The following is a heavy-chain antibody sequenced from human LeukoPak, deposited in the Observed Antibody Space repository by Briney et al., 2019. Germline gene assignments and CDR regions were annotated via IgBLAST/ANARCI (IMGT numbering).Heavy chain of an antibody. J-gene: IGHJ5*02. CDR3: ARVGGSGWYIRFDP. D-gene: IGHD6-19*01. Sequence: SETLSLTCTVSSGSISSYYWSWIRQPAGKGLEWIGRIYTSGSTNYNPSLKSRVTMSVDTSKNQFSLKLSSVTAADTAVYYCARVGGSGWYIRFDPWGQGTLVTVSS. CDR1: SGSISSYY. V-gene: IGHV4-4*07. CDR2: IYTSGST.